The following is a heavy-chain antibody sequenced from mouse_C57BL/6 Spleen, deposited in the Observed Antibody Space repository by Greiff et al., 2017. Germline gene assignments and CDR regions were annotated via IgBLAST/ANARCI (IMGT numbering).Heavy chain of an antibody. J-gene: IGHJ2*01. CDR3: ARSRSSSDY. Sequence: QVQLQQPGAELVRPGSSVKLSCKASGYTFTSYWMDWVKQRPGQGLEWIGNIYPSDSETHYNQKFKDKATLTVDKSSSTADMQLSSLTSEDSAVYYCARSRSSSDYWGQGTTLTVSS. CDR1: GYTFTSYW. CDR2: IYPSDSET. D-gene: IGHD1-1*01. V-gene: IGHV1-61*01.